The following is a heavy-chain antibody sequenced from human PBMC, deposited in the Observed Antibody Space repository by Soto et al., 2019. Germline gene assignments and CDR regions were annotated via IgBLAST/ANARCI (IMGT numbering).Heavy chain of an antibody. V-gene: IGHV3-33*01. CDR2: IFFVGSIN. CDR1: GFTFSSYG. Sequence: PGGSLRLSCAASGFTFSSYGMHWVRQAPGKGLEWVAVIFFVGSINYFADSVKGRFTISRDISKNILFLQMNSLRAEDTVFFYCARDRSVVPAAIYYYMDVWGKGTTVTVSS. CDR3: ARDRSVVPAAIYYYMDV. D-gene: IGHD2-2*01. J-gene: IGHJ6*03.